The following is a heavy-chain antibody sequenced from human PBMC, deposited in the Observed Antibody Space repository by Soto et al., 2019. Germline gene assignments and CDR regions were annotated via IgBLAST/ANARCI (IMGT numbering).Heavy chain of an antibody. V-gene: IGHV1-69*06. CDR3: ARAGVLDIVVVAARGDYYYYYGMDV. CDR2: IIPIFGTA. J-gene: IGHJ6*02. D-gene: IGHD2-15*01. CDR1: GGTFSSYA. Sequence: SVKVSCKASGGTFSSYAISWVRQAPGQGLEWLGGIIPIFGTANYAQKFQGRVTITADKSTSTAYMELSSLRSEDTAVYYCARAGVLDIVVVAARGDYYYYYGMDVWGQGTTVTVSS.